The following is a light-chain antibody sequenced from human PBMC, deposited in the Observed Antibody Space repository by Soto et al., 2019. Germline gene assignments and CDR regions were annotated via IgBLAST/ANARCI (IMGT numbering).Light chain of an antibody. V-gene: IGKV1-5*01. Sequence: DVQMSLSPFTLSASVGDRGTITCRASQNIERWLAWYQQQPGKAPKLLISGASSLESGVPPRFSGRGSGTEFTLTISSLQPDDFATYYCQQYDSPMWTFGQGTKV. CDR1: QNIERW. CDR3: QQYDSPMWT. J-gene: IGKJ1*01. CDR2: GAS.